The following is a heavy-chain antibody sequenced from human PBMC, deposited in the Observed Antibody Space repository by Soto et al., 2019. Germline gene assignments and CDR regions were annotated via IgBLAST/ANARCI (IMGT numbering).Heavy chain of an antibody. D-gene: IGHD3-10*01. CDR3: ARDRGNYYGSGSYRPNYFDY. CDR1: GFTFSSYG. CDR2: IWYDGSNK. J-gene: IGHJ4*02. Sequence: QVQLVESGGGVVQPGRSLRLSCAASGFTFSSYGMHWVRQAPGKGLEWVAVIWYDGSNKYYADSVKGRFTISRDNSKNTLYLQRNSLRAEDTAVYYCARDRGNYYGSGSYRPNYFDYWGQGTLVTVSS. V-gene: IGHV3-33*01.